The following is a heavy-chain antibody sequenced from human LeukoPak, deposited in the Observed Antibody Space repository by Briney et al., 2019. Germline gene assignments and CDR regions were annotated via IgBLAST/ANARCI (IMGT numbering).Heavy chain of an antibody. CDR3: AKSPTGYCRGTNCYNGFQYHGSDV. D-gene: IGHD2-2*02. J-gene: IGHJ6*02. CDR2: TYSSGST. Sequence: PSETLSLTCTVSGGCSSSVFWSGVRQPPGKGLEHIGYTYSSGSTNYSPSLKSRVTISLDTSKNQVSLNLSSVTAADTAVYYCAKSPTGYCRGTNCYNGFQYHGSDVWGPGTTVTVSS. CDR1: GGCSSSVF. V-gene: IGHV4-4*09.